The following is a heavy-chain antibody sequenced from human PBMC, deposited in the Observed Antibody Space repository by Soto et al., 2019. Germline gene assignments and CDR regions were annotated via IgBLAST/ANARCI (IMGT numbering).Heavy chain of an antibody. D-gene: IGHD6-6*01. CDR3: ARDRSSSEL. Sequence: ASGKVSCKASGYTFTNYGISWVRQAPGQGLEWMGWISAYNGNTDYAQKFQGRVTMTTDTSTNTAYMELRSLGSDDTAVYYCARDRSSSELWGQGTLVTVSS. V-gene: IGHV1-18*04. J-gene: IGHJ4*02. CDR2: ISAYNGNT. CDR1: GYTFTNYG.